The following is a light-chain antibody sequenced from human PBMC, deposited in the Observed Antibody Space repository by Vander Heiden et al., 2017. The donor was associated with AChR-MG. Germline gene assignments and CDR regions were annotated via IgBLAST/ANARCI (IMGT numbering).Light chain of an antibody. V-gene: IGLV3-1*01. CDR3: QAWDSRSNWV. J-gene: IGLJ3*02. CDR2: QND. Sequence: SYELTPPPSVSVSPGQTASITCPGDRLGNKYASWYQQKPGQSPWLVIHQNDKRPSGIPERFSGSSSGNTATLTISGTQSLDEADYFCQAWDSRSNWVFGGGTKLTVL. CDR1: RLGNKY.